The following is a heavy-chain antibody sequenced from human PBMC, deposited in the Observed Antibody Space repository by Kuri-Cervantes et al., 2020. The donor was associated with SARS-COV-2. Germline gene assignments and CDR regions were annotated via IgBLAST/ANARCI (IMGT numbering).Heavy chain of an antibody. CDR1: GFTFSSYS. V-gene: IGHV3-21*01. J-gene: IGHJ6*02. CDR2: ISSSSSYI. D-gene: IGHD3/OR15-3a*01. Sequence: GESLKISCAASGFTFSSYSMNWVRQAPGKGLEWVSSISSSSSYIYYADSVKGRFTISRDNAKNSLYLQMNSLRAEDTAVYYCARLEVGLRGGYGMDVWGQGTTVTVSS. CDR3: ARLEVGLRGGYGMDV.